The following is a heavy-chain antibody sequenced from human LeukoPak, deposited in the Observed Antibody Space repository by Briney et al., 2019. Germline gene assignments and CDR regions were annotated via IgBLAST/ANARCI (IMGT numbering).Heavy chain of an antibody. CDR3: AKDLRGPAAAGPGPSIAAVY. CDR2: ISGSGGST. J-gene: IGHJ4*02. Sequence: QPGGSLRLSCAASGFTFSSYAMSWVRQAPGKGLEWVSAISGSGGSTYYADSVKGRFTISRDNSKNTLYLQMNSLRAEDTAVYYCAKDLRGPAAAGPGPSIAAVYWGQGTLVTVSS. V-gene: IGHV3-23*01. CDR1: GFTFSSYA. D-gene: IGHD6-13*01.